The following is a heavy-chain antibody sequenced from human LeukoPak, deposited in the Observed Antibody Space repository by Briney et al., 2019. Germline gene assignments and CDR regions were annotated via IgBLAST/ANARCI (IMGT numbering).Heavy chain of an antibody. CDR1: GFTFSSYT. V-gene: IGHV3-48*02. Sequence: PGGSLRLSCAASGFTFSSYTMNWVRQAPGKGLEWVSTVCGSSNIHYSDSVKGRFTISRDNARNSLYLQMNSLRDEDTAVYYCARDGFHTAHFDYWGQGTLVTVSP. D-gene: IGHD5-18*01. CDR2: VCGSSNI. J-gene: IGHJ4*02. CDR3: ARDGFHTAHFDY.